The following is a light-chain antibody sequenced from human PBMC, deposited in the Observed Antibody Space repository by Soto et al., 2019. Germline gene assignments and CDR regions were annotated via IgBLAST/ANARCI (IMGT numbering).Light chain of an antibody. CDR1: QSVSSN. V-gene: IGKV3-15*01. CDR3: QQYRT. J-gene: IGKJ1*01. Sequence: IVMTQSPATLSVSPGERATLSCRASQSVSSNLAWYQQNPGQAPRLLIYGASTRATGIPARFSGSGSGTEFTLTISSLQSEDFAVYYCQQYRTFGQGTKVEI. CDR2: GAS.